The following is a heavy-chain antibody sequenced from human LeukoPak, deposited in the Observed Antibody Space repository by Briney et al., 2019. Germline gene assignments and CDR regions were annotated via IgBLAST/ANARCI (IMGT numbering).Heavy chain of an antibody. J-gene: IGHJ5*02. CDR2: IYYSGST. CDR3: ARDLKLGYCSGGSCSNWFDP. D-gene: IGHD2-15*01. CDR1: GGSISSYY. Sequence: SETLSLTCTVSGGSISSYYWSWIRQPPGKGLEWIGYIYYSGSTNYNPSLKSRVTISVDTSKNQFSLKLSSVTAADTAVYYRARDLKLGYCSGGSCSNWFDPWGQGTLVTVSS. V-gene: IGHV4-59*01.